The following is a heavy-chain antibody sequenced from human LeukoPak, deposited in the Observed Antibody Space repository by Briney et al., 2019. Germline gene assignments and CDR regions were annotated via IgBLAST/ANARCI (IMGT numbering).Heavy chain of an antibody. CDR1: GFTFSNYG. CDR2: ISGSGGRT. D-gene: IGHD4-23*01. V-gene: IGHV3-23*01. Sequence: WGSLRLSCAASGFTFSNYGMSWVRQAPGKGLEWVSTISGSGGRTYYADSVKGRFTISRDNSKNTLYLQMNSLRAEDTAVYYCAKDRDYGGNSVLLDYWGQGTLVTVSS. J-gene: IGHJ4*02. CDR3: AKDRDYGGNSVLLDY.